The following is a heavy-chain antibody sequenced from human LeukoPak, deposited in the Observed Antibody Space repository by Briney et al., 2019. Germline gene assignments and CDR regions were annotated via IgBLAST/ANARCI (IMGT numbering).Heavy chain of an antibody. CDR3: ARVDGESQIDGNWFDP. CDR2: IDHSGNT. J-gene: IGHJ5*02. CDR1: IGSFSGYH. Sequence: SETLSLTCAVYIGSFSGYHWSWIRQPPGKGLEWIGEIDHSGNTKYNPSLKSRVTISVDTSKNQFSLNLRALSAADTAVYYCARVDGESQIDGNWFDPWGQGTLVTVSS. D-gene: IGHD3-10*01. V-gene: IGHV4-34*01.